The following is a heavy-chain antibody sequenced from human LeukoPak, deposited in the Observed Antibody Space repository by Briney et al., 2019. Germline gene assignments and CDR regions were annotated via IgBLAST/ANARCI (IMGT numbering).Heavy chain of an antibody. V-gene: IGHV4-59*08. J-gene: IGHJ3*02. CDR3: ARRPYCDYAFDI. D-gene: IGHD4-17*01. CDR2: IYYTGST. CDR1: GGSISNYY. Sequence: PSETLSLTCTVSGGSISNYYWTWIRQPPGKGLEWIGYIYYTGSTNYNPSLESRVTMSADTSNNHFSLKLTSVTAAGTAVYYCARRPYCDYAFDIWGQGTMVTVSS.